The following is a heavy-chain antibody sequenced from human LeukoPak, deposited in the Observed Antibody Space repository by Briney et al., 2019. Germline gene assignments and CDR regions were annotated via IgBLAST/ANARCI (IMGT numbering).Heavy chain of an antibody. D-gene: IGHD6-13*01. CDR2: IKQDGSEK. Sequence: LGGSLRLSCAASGFTFSSYWMSWVRQAPGKGLEWVANIKQDGSEKYYVDSVKGRFTISRDNAKNSLYLQMNSLRAEDTAVYYCARGGYSSSWISIYYYYYYMDVWGKGTTVTVSS. CDR1: GFTFSSYW. J-gene: IGHJ6*03. CDR3: ARGGYSSSWISIYYYYYYMDV. V-gene: IGHV3-7*01.